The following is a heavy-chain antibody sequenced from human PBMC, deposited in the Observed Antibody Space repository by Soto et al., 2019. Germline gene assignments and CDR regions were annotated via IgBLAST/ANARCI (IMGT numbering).Heavy chain of an antibody. CDR2: INPNSGGT. CDR1: GYIFTGYH. V-gene: IGHV1-2*02. J-gene: IGHJ6*02. D-gene: IGHD2-8*01. CDR3: ARGDSTDCSNGVCSFFYNHDMDV. Sequence: ASVKVSCKASGYIFTGYHMHWVRQAPGQGLEWMGWINPNSGGTKYAQKFQGRVTMTRDTSISTASMELTRLTSDDTAIYYCARGDSTDCSNGVCSFFYNHDMDVWGQGTTVTVSS.